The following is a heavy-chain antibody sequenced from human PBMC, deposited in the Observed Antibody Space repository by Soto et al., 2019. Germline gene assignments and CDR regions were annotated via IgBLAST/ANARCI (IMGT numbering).Heavy chain of an antibody. V-gene: IGHV2-5*01. CDR3: AHTLISADYVPWYFDL. CDR2: IYWNDDK. Sequence: QITLKESGPTLVKPTQTLTLTCTFSGFALSTSGVGVGWIRQSPGKALEWVALIYWNDDKRYSPSLKSRLTITKTPPKNRVVLTMTNMTPVDTPTYSCAHTLISADYVPWYFDLGGRGTLVTLSS. CDR1: GFALSTSGVG. J-gene: IGHJ2*01. D-gene: IGHD4-17*01.